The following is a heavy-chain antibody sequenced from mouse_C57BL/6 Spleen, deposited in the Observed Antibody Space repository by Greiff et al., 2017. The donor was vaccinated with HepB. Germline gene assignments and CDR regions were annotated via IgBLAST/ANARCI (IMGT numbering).Heavy chain of an antibody. CDR1: GYTFTSYW. Sequence: VQLQQPGAELVKPGASVKVSCKASGYTFTSYWMHWVKQRPGQGLEWIGRIHPSDSDTNYNQKFKGKATLTVDKSSSTAYMQLSSLTSEDSAVYYCAMGLLRYQYYFDYWGQGTTLTVSS. J-gene: IGHJ2*01. CDR3: AMGLLRYQYYFDY. V-gene: IGHV1-74*01. D-gene: IGHD1-1*01. CDR2: IHPSDSDT.